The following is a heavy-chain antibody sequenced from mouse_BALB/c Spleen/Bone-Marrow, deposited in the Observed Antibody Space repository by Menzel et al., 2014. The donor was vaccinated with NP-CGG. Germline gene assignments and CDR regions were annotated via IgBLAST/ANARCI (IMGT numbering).Heavy chain of an antibody. D-gene: IGHD2-10*01. CDR3: ASAYYGNYD. CDR2: INPSTGYT. CDR1: GYTFTSYW. V-gene: IGHV1-7*01. J-gene: IGHJ1*01. Sequence: QVQLQQSGAELAKPGASVKMSCKASGYTFTSYWMHWVKQRPGQGLEWIGYINPSTGYTEYNQKFKDKATLTADKSSSTAYMQLSSLTSEDSAVYYCASAYYGNYDWGAGTTVTVSS.